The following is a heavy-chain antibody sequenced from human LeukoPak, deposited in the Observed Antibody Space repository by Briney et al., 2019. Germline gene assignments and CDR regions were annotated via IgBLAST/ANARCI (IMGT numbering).Heavy chain of an antibody. Sequence: ASVKVSCKASGYTFTSYAISWVRQAPGQGLEWMGGIIPIFGTANYAQKFQGRVTITADESTSTAYMELSSLRSEDTAVYYCARETVDGYNQGTTIRVFYYWGQGTLVTVSS. CDR3: ARETVDGYNQGTTIRVFYY. CDR1: GYTFTSYA. V-gene: IGHV1-69*13. D-gene: IGHD5-24*01. J-gene: IGHJ4*02. CDR2: IIPIFGTA.